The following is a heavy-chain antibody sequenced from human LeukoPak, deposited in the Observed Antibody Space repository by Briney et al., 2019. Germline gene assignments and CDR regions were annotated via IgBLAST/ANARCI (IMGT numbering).Heavy chain of an antibody. CDR3: ASGLVGATTGSFDI. V-gene: IGHV4-61*09. CDR2: IYTSGST. Sequence: PSETLSLTCTVSGGSISSGSYYWSWIRQPAGKGLEWIGHIYTSGSTNYNPSLKSRVTISVDTSKNQFSLKLSSVTAADTAVYYCASGLVGATTGSFDIWGQGTMVTVSS. D-gene: IGHD1-26*01. J-gene: IGHJ3*02. CDR1: GGSISSGSYY.